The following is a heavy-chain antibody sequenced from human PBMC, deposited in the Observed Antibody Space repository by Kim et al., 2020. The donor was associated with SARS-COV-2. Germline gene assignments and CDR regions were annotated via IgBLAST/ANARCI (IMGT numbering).Heavy chain of an antibody. CDR3: AKPYYYDSSGYYSH. J-gene: IGHJ4*02. V-gene: IGHV3-23*01. D-gene: IGHD3-22*01. Sequence: ANSVKGRFTISKDNSKNTLYLQRNSLRAEDTAVYYCAKPYYYDSSGYYSHWGQGTLVTVSS.